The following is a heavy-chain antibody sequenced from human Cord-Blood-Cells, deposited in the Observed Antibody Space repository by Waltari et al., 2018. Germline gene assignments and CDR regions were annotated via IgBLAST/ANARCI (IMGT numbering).Heavy chain of an antibody. V-gene: IGHV4-34*01. Sequence: QVQLQQWGAGLLKPSETLSLTCAVYGGSFSGYYWSWIRQPPGKGLEWIVEINHSGSTNYNPSLKSRVTISVDTSKNQFSLKLSSVTAADTAVYYCARGSSGSFYNWFDPWGQGTLVTVSS. D-gene: IGHD1-26*01. J-gene: IGHJ5*02. CDR2: INHSGST. CDR3: ARGSSGSFYNWFDP. CDR1: GGSFSGYY.